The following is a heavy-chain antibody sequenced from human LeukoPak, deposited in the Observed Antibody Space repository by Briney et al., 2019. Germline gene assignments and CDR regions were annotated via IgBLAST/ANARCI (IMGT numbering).Heavy chain of an antibody. Sequence: PSETLSLXCAVSGYSISSGYYWGWIRQPPGKGLEWIGSIYHSGSTYYNPSLKSRVTISVDTSKNQFSLKLSSVTAADTAVYYCARHFSRYSNYASAATSLDYWGQGTLVTVSS. CDR3: ARHFSRYSNYASAATSLDY. V-gene: IGHV4-38-2*01. CDR2: IYHSGST. CDR1: GYSISSGYY. J-gene: IGHJ4*02. D-gene: IGHD4-11*01.